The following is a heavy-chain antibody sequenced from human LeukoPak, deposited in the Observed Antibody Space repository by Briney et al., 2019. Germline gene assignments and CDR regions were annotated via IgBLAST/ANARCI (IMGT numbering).Heavy chain of an antibody. Sequence: PGGSLRLSCAASGFTFSSYAVHWVRQAPGKGLEWAAVISSDGSDKLYGDSVKGRFTISRDNSKNTLYLQMNSLRPEDTAVYYCARDWFDQRRSGYFYYYGMDVWGQGTTVIVSS. J-gene: IGHJ6*02. CDR3: ARDWFDQRRSGYFYYYGMDV. V-gene: IGHV3-30*03. CDR1: GFTFSSYA. D-gene: IGHD3-22*01. CDR2: ISSDGSDK.